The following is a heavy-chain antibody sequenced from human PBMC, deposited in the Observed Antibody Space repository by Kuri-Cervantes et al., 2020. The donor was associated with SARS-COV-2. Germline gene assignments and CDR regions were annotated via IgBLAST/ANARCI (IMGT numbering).Heavy chain of an antibody. J-gene: IGHJ6*03. D-gene: IGHD3-9*01. CDR2: MNTSGSA. CDR3: AREGPPGDYDILTGYLGGYYYYYMDV. Sequence: SETLSLTCTVSDGSISSGSYYWSWIRQPTGKGLEWIGDMNTSGSANYNPSLRSRFTISVDTSKNQFSLKLTSVTAADTAVYYCAREGPPGDYDILTGYLGGYYYYYMDVWGKGTTVTVSS. V-gene: IGHV4-61*09. CDR1: DGSISSGSYY.